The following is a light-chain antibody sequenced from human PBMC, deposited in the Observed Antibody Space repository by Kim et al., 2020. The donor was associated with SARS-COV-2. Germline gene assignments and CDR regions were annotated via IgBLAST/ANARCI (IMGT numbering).Light chain of an antibody. Sequence: EIVMTQSPATLSVSPGERATLSCRASQSVNSNLAWYQQKPGQAPRLLVYGASTRATGIPARFSGSGSGTEFSLTISSLRSEDFAVYYCQQYHKWPPLTFGGGTKLEI. J-gene: IGKJ4*01. CDR2: GAS. CDR1: QSVNSN. V-gene: IGKV3-15*01. CDR3: QQYHKWPPLT.